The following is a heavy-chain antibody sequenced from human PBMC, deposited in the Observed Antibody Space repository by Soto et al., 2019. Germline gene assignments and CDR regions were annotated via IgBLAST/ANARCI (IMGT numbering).Heavy chain of an antibody. CDR3: TKHLYDHSYYYPTNTQLPLDY. CDR1: GFTFSSYS. D-gene: IGHD3-22*01. V-gene: IGHV3-23*01. Sequence: GGSLRLSCAASGFTFSSYSMNWVRQAPGKGLEWVSAISGGGDRIYSADSVKGRFTISRDNSKNTLYLQMNSLRAEDTAVYYCTKHLYDHSYYYPTNTQLPLDYWGQGTLVTVSS. J-gene: IGHJ4*02. CDR2: ISGGGDRI.